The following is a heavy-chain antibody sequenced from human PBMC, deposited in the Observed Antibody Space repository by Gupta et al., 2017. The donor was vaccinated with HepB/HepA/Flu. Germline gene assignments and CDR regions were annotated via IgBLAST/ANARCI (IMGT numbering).Heavy chain of an antibody. CDR1: GDTFSSYA. V-gene: IGHV1-69*01. Sequence: QVQLVQSGAEVKKPGSSVKVSCKASGDTFSSYAISWVRQAPGQGLAWMGGIIPIFGTANYAQKFQGRVTITADESTSTAYMELSSLRSEDTAVYYCALNLPREYCSGGSCYSRYYYYMDVWGKGTTVTVSS. J-gene: IGHJ6*03. D-gene: IGHD2-15*01. CDR3: ALNLPREYCSGGSCYSRYYYYMDV. CDR2: IIPIFGTA.